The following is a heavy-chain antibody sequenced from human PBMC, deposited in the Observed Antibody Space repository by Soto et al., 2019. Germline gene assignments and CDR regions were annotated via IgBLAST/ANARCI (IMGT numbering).Heavy chain of an antibody. CDR2: IYYSGST. J-gene: IGHJ4*02. Sequence: QVQLQESGPGLVKPSQTLSLTCTVSGGSISSGDYYWSWIRQPPGKGLEWIGYIYYSGSTYYNPSLQSRVTISMDTSKNQFSLKLSSVTAADTAVYYCARDSGAYCSGGNCYNFDYWGQGTLVTVSS. CDR3: ARDSGAYCSGGNCYNFDY. D-gene: IGHD2-15*01. CDR1: GGSISSGDYY. V-gene: IGHV4-30-4*01.